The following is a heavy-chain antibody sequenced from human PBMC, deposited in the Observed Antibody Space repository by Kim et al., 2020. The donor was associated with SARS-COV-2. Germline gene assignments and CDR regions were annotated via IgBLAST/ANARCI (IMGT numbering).Heavy chain of an antibody. D-gene: IGHD3-10*01. V-gene: IGHV3-13*01. J-gene: IGHJ6*02. Sequence: GGSLRLSCAASGVTFSSYDMHWVRQATGKGLEWVSAIGTAGDTYYPGSVKGRFTISRENAKNSLYLQMNSLRAGDTAVYYCARAQYYYGSGSYYPPPSYGMDVWGHGTTVTVSS. CDR3: ARAQYYYGSGSYYPPPSYGMDV. CDR1: GVTFSSYD. CDR2: IGTAGDT.